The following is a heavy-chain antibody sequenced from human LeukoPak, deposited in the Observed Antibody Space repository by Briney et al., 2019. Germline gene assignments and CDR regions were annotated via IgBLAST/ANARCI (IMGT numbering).Heavy chain of an antibody. Sequence: PSETLSLTCTVSGGSISSYYWSWIRQPPGKGLEWIGYIYYSGSTNYNPSLKSRVTISVDTSKNQFSLKLSSVTAADTAVYYCASTTYYDFWSGSDYAFDIWGQGTMVTVSS. CDR2: IYYSGST. CDR1: GGSISSYY. J-gene: IGHJ3*02. V-gene: IGHV4-59*01. D-gene: IGHD3-3*01. CDR3: ASTTYYDFWSGSDYAFDI.